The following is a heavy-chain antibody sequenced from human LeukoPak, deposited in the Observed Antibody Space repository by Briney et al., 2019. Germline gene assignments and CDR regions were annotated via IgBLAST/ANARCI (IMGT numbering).Heavy chain of an antibody. J-gene: IGHJ5*02. CDR1: GYTFTSYG. CDR2: ISAYNGNT. CDR3: ARTSGAGVYYYDSSGPSAWFDP. V-gene: IGHV1-18*01. Sequence: ASVKVSCKASGYTFTSYGISWVRQAPGQGLEWMGWISAYNGNTNYAQKLQGILTITTPTSTSTAYMELRSLRSDDTAVYYCARTSGAGVYYYDSSGPSAWFDPWGQGTLVTVSS. D-gene: IGHD3-22*01.